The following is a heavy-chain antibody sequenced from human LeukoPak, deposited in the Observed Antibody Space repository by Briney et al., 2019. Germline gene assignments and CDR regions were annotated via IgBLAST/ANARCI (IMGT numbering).Heavy chain of an antibody. Sequence: GGSLRLSCAASGFTFGDYYMSWIRQAPGKGLEWVSYISSSGSTIYYADSVKGRFTISRDNAKNSLYLQMNSLRAEDTAVYYCARRLRYCSGGSCPAYYFDYWGQGTLVTVSS. CDR3: ARRLRYCSGGSCPAYYFDY. CDR2: ISSSGSTI. J-gene: IGHJ4*02. V-gene: IGHV3-11*01. D-gene: IGHD2-15*01. CDR1: GFTFGDYY.